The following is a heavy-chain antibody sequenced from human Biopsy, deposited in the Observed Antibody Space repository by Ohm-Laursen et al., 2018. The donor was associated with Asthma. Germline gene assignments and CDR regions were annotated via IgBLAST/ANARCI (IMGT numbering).Heavy chain of an antibody. D-gene: IGHD1-1*01. CDR2: ISYDGSIT. CDR3: VKESGSNYAFDI. V-gene: IGHV3-30*18. Sequence: SLRLSCAASGFAFRSYAMNWVRQAPGKGLEWVAVISYDGSITHYADSVKGRFTISRDNSKNTLYLQMNSLRAEDTAVYYCVKESGSNYAFDIWGQGTMVTVSS. CDR1: GFAFRSYA. J-gene: IGHJ3*02.